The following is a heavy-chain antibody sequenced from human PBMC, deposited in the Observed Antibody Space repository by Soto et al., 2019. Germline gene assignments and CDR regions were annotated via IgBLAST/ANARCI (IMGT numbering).Heavy chain of an antibody. CDR3: ARGGRRSPGMDV. V-gene: IGHV4-31*03. J-gene: IGHJ6*02. CDR2: IYYSGCT. Sequence: QVQLQESGPGLVKPSQTLSLTCTVSGGSISSGGYYWSWIRQHPGKGLEWIGYIYYSGCTYYNPSLKSRVTISVVTSKNQFSLKLRSVTAADSAVYYCARGGRRSPGMDVWGQGTTVTVSS. CDR1: GGSISSGGYY.